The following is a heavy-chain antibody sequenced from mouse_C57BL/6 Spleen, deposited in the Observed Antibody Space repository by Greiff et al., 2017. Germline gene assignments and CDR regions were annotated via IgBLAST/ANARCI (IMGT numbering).Heavy chain of an antibody. D-gene: IGHD2-10*02. J-gene: IGHJ2*01. V-gene: IGHV1-62-2*01. CDR1: GYTFTEYT. CDR3: ARHEGEYGNSYYYAMDY. CDR2: FYPGSGSI. Sequence: VQLQQSGAELVKPGASVKLSCKASGYTFTEYTIHWVKQRSGQGLEWIGWFYPGSGSIKYNEKFKDKATLTADKSSSTVYMELSRLTSEDSAVYFCARHEGEYGNSYYYAMDYWGQGTTLTVSS.